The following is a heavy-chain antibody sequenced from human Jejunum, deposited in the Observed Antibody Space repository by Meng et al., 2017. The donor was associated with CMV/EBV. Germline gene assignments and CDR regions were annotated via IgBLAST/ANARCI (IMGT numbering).Heavy chain of an antibody. J-gene: IGHJ6*02. CDR3: ARGLVRFGGHTDAMDV. CDR1: TCDTYG. D-gene: IGHD3-10*01. CDR2: ISGYNGNT. V-gene: IGHV1-18*01. Sequence: TCDTYGISWVRPAPGQEREWMGWISGYNGNTNYAQKFQGRVTLTREISTTTAYMELRSLRSDDTAVYYCARGLVRFGGHTDAMDVWGPGTTVTVSS.